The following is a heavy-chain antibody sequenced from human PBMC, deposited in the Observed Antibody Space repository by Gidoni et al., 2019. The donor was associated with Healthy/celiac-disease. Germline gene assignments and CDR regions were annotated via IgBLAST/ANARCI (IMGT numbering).Heavy chain of an antibody. V-gene: IGHV1-69*01. Sequence: QVQLVQSGAEVKKPGSSVKVSCKASGGTFSSYAISWVRQAPGQGLEWMGGIIPIFGTANYAQKFQGRVTITADESTSTAYMELSSLRSEDTAVYYCARETLSYYYDSSGYYYDGPGYFDYWGQGTLVTVSS. CDR1: GGTFSSYA. J-gene: IGHJ4*02. CDR2: IIPIFGTA. D-gene: IGHD3-22*01. CDR3: ARETLSYYYDSSGYYYDGPGYFDY.